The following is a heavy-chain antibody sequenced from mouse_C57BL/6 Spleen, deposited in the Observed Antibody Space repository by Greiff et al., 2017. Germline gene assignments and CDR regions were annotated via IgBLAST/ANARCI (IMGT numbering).Heavy chain of an antibody. CDR1: GYTFTSYW. V-gene: IGHV1-55*01. CDR2: IYPGSGST. CDR3: ARFTTHYYAMDY. J-gene: IGHJ4*01. Sequence: VQLQQPGAELVKPGASVKMSCKASGYTFTSYWITWVKQRPGQGLEWIGDIYPGSGSTNYNGKFKSKATMTVDPSSSTAYMQLSSLTSEDSAVYYCARFTTHYYAMDYWGQGTSGTVSS. D-gene: IGHD1-1*01.